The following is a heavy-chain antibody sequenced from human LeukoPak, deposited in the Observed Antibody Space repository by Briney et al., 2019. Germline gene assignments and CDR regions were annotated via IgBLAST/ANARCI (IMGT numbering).Heavy chain of an antibody. J-gene: IGHJ3*02. V-gene: IGHV3-48*01. D-gene: IGHD5-24*01. CDR2: ISGTSSII. CDR1: GFTFSSYS. CDR3: ATGTWDGDRTFDI. Sequence: GGSLRLSCAASGFTFSSYSMNWVRQAPGKRLEWISYISGTSSIIYYTPSVKGRFTISRDDGEYSLYLQMESLRVNDTAVYFCATGTWDGDRTFDIWGQGAMVTVSS.